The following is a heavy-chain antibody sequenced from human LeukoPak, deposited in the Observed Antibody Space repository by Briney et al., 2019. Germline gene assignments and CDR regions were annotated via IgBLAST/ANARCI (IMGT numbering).Heavy chain of an antibody. J-gene: IGHJ5*02. CDR1: GGSISSFY. CDR2: IYTSGTT. V-gene: IGHV4-4*07. Sequence: SETLSLTCSVSGGSISSFYCNWMRQLAGKGLECIGRIYTSGTTTYNPSLKSRVTMSVDTSKNQFSLKLSSVTAADTAVYYCARDSGTTGEVKVDPWGQGTLVTVSS. CDR3: ARDSGTTGEVKVDP. D-gene: IGHD3-10*01.